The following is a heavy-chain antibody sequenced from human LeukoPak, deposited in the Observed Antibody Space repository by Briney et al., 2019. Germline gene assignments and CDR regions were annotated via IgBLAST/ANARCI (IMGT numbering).Heavy chain of an antibody. CDR1: GGSISSGDYF. Sequence: PSQTLSLTCTVSGGSISSGDYFWSWIRQPPGKGLEWIGYIYYGGSTYYNSSLKSRVTISIDTSKNQFSLKLSSVTAADTAVYYCAREKCSGGICYSGFDCWGQGTLVTVSS. CDR2: IYYGGST. V-gene: IGHV4-30-4*01. D-gene: IGHD2-15*01. J-gene: IGHJ4*02. CDR3: AREKCSGGICYSGFDC.